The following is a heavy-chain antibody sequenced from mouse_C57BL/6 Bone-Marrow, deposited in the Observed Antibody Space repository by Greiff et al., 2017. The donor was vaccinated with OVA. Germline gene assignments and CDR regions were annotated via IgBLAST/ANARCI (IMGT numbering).Heavy chain of an antibody. CDR3: TLYSFAY. CDR2: IDPENGDT. D-gene: IGHD2-1*01. J-gene: IGHJ3*01. CDR1: GFNIKDDY. V-gene: IGHV14-4*01. Sequence: EVKLVESGAELVRPWASVKLSCTASGFNIKDDYMHWVKQRPEQGLEWIGWIDPENGDTEYASKFQGKATITADTSSNTAYLQLSSLTSEDTAVYYCTLYSFAYWGQGTLVTVSA.